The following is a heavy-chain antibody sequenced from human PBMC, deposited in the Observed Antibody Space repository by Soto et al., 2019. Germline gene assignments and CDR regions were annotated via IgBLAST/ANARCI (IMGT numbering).Heavy chain of an antibody. CDR1: GYPVTAYY. Sequence: QLHLVQSGAVVKKPGASVTVSCSASGYPVTAYYMHWVRQAPGRGLEWMGGINPATGAAKYTQTFQCRVTMTRATSTSTVFMELSGLTSEDTAGFYCARGGGVGVAGSAAFDMWGQGTLVTVSS. V-gene: IGHV1-2*02. D-gene: IGHD3-3*01. CDR2: INPATGAA. J-gene: IGHJ3*02. CDR3: ARGGGVGVAGSAAFDM.